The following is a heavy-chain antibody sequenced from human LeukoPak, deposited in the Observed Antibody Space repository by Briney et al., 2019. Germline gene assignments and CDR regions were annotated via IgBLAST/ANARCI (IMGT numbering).Heavy chain of an antibody. CDR2: IGYDGSNK. J-gene: IGHJ4*02. V-gene: IGHV3-30*02. Sequence: GGSLRLSCAASGFTFSSYGMHWVRQAPGKGLEWVTFIGYDGSNKYYADSVKGRFTISRDNSKNTLYLQMNSLRAEDTAVYYCASRPLYSSSSDYWGQGTLVTVSS. CDR1: GFTFSSYG. D-gene: IGHD6-6*01. CDR3: ASRPLYSSSSDY.